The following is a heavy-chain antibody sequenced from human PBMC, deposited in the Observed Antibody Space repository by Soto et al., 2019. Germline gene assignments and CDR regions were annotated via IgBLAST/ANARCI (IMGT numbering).Heavy chain of an antibody. J-gene: IGHJ4*02. CDR3: AKGQQLAQAFDY. V-gene: IGHV3-23*01. Sequence: GGSLRLSCAASGITFSSYAMSWVRQAPGKGLEWVSAISGSGGSTYYADSVKGRFTISRDNSKNTLYLQMNSLRAEDTAVYYCAKGQQLAQAFDYWGQGTLVTVSS. CDR2: ISGSGGST. D-gene: IGHD6-6*01. CDR1: GITFSSYA.